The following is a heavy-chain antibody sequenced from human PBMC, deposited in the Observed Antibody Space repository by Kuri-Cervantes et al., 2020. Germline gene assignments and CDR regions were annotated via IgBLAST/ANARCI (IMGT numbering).Heavy chain of an antibody. D-gene: IGHD5-12*01. CDR3: ARDPYYHDIEATVKNDDY. Sequence: GGSLRLSCAASGFTFSDYYMTWIRQAPGKGLEWVSYINGSSSTIYYADSVKGRFTISRDNAKNSLYLQMNSLRDEDTAVYYCARDPYYHDIEATVKNDDYWGQGTLVTVSS. J-gene: IGHJ4*02. V-gene: IGHV3-11*04. CDR2: INGSSSTI. CDR1: GFTFSDYY.